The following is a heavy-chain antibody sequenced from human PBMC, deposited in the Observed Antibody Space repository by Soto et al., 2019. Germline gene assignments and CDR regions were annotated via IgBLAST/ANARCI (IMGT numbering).Heavy chain of an antibody. CDR2: IYYSGST. CDR3: ARTYGSGSFDFDY. J-gene: IGHJ4*02. V-gene: IGHV4-59*01. D-gene: IGHD3-10*01. CDR1: GGSISSYY. Sequence: TSETLSLTSTVSGGSISSYYWSWIRQPPGKGLEWIGYIYYSGSTNYNPSLKSRVTISVDTSKNQFSLKLSSVTAADTAVYYCARTYGSGSFDFDYWGQGTLVTVSS.